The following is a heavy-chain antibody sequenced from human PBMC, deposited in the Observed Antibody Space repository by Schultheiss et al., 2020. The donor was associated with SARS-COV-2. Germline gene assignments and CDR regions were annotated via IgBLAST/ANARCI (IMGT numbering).Heavy chain of an antibody. CDR3: ARPGRVGAKGGFDY. Sequence: SETLSLTCTVSGGSISSGGYYWSWIRQHPGKGLEWIGYIYYSGSTYYNPSLKSRVTISVDTSKNQFSLKLSSVTAADTAVYYCARPGRVGAKGGFDYWGQGTLVTVSS. V-gene: IGHV4-31*03. D-gene: IGHD1-26*01. CDR1: GGSISSGGYY. J-gene: IGHJ4*02. CDR2: IYYSGST.